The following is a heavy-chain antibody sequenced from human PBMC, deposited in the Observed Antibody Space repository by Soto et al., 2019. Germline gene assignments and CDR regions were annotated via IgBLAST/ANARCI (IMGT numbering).Heavy chain of an antibody. J-gene: IGHJ4*02. CDR3: ARSPLHTAVAGFDY. D-gene: IGHD6-19*01. V-gene: IGHV4-59*08. CDR2: IYYSGST. Sequence: SETLSLTCTVSGGSTSSYYWSWIRQPPGKGLEWIGYIYYSGSTNYNPSLKSRVTISVDTSKSQFSLKVSSVTAADTAVYYCARSPLHTAVAGFDYWGLGTLVTVSS. CDR1: GGSTSSYY.